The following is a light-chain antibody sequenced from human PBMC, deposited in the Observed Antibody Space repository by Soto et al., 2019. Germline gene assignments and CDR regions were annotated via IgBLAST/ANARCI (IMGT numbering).Light chain of an antibody. V-gene: IGKV1-5*01. J-gene: IGKJ1*01. CDR3: QQYNSYWT. CDR2: DAS. Sequence: DIQMTQSPATLSASVGDRVTITCRASQSVRSWLAWYQQKPGTAPKLLIYDASSLESGVPSRFSGSGSGTEFTLTISSLQPDDFATYYCQQYNSYWTFGQGTKVDIK. CDR1: QSVRSW.